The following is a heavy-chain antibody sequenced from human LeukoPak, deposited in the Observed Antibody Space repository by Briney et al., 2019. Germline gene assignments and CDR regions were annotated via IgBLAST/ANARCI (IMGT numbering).Heavy chain of an antibody. V-gene: IGHV4-59*12. J-gene: IGHJ4*02. CDR1: GGSISSYY. Sequence: SETLSLTCTVSGGSISSYYWSWIRQPPGKGLEWIGYIYYSGSTNYNPSLRSRVTMSVDTSKNQFSLKLSSVTAADTAVYYCARDRYYYDSSGYLFDYWGQGTLVTVSS. CDR2: IYYSGST. D-gene: IGHD3-22*01. CDR3: ARDRYYYDSSGYLFDY.